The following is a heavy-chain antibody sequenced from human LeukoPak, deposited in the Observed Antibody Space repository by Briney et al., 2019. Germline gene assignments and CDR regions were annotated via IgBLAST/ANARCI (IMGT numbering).Heavy chain of an antibody. D-gene: IGHD3-16*02. CDR3: AKDTPSPTSMITFGGVIVSGQDYGMDV. Sequence: PGGSLRLSCAASGFTFDDYAMRWVRQAPGKGLEWVSGISWNSGSIGYTDSVKGRFTTSRDNAKNSLYLQMNSLRAEDTALYYCAKDTPSPTSMITFGGVIVSGQDYGMDVWGQGTTVTVSS. V-gene: IGHV3-9*01. J-gene: IGHJ6*02. CDR1: GFTFDDYA. CDR2: ISWNSGSI.